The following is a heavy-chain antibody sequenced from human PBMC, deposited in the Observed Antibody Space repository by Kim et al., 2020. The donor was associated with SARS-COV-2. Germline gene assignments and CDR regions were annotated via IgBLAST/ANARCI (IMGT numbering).Heavy chain of an antibody. V-gene: IGHV3-53*01. J-gene: IGHJ6*02. CDR3: AGVMVRGVFITGGMEG. CDR1: GFTVSSNY. CDR2: IYSGGST. D-gene: IGHD3-10*01. Sequence: GGSLRLSCAASGFTVSSNYMSWVRQAPGKGLEWVSVIYSGGSTYYADSVKGRFTISRANTKNTPYLQMNRLRAEDTAVDYCAGVMVRGVFITGGMEGWG.